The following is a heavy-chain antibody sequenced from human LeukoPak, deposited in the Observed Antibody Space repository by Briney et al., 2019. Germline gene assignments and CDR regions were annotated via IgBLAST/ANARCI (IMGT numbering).Heavy chain of an antibody. Sequence: GGSLRLSCEASGFTFSSYAMSWVRQAPGKGLEWVSGISGSGGSTFYADSVKGRFTISRDNSKNTLSLQMNSLRAEDTAVYYCAKDRRVGAIADYWGQGTLVTVSS. J-gene: IGHJ4*02. CDR3: AKDRRVGAIADY. V-gene: IGHV3-23*01. CDR2: ISGSGGST. CDR1: GFTFSSYA. D-gene: IGHD1-26*01.